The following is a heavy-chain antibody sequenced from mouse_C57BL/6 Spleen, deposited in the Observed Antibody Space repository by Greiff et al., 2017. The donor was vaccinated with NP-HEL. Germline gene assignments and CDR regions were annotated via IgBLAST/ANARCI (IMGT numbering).Heavy chain of an antibody. CDR1: GFSFNTYA. CDR2: IRSKSNNYAT. D-gene: IGHD2-4*01. V-gene: IGHV10-1*01. J-gene: IGHJ3*01. Sequence: EVQGVESGGGLVQPKGSLKLSCAASGFSFNTYAMNWVRQAPGKGLEWVARIRSKSNNYATYYADSVKDRFTISRDDSESMLYLQMNNLKTEDTAMYDCGGHGGASGYYDYDGGFAYWGQGTLVTVSA. CDR3: GGHGGASGYYDYDGGFAY.